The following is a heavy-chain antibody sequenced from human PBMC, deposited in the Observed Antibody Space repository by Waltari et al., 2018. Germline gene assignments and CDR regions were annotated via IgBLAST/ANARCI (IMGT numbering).Heavy chain of an antibody. CDR3: ARAAPYYFDY. CDR2: INSDGSYT. V-gene: IGHV3-74*01. J-gene: IGHJ4*02. CDR1: GFTFSSYW. Sequence: EVQLVESGGGLVQPGGSLRLSFAASGFTFSSYWMHWVRQAPGKGLVWVSRINSDGSYTSHADSVQGRFTISRDNAKNTLYLQMNSLRAEDTAVYYCARAAPYYFDYWGQGTLVTVSS.